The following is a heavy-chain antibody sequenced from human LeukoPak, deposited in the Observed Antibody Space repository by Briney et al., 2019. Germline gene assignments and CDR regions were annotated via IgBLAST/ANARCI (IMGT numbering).Heavy chain of an antibody. V-gene: IGHV4-4*07. J-gene: IGHJ4*02. CDR1: GGSIISYY. Sequence: SETLSLTCTVSGGSIISYYWSWIRQPAGKGLEWIGRIYTSGSANYSPSLKGRVTVSVDASKNQFSLNLSSVTAADTAVYYCAREIGRDGYNRSFDYWGQGTLVTVSS. D-gene: IGHD5-24*01. CDR2: IYTSGSA. CDR3: AREIGRDGYNRSFDY.